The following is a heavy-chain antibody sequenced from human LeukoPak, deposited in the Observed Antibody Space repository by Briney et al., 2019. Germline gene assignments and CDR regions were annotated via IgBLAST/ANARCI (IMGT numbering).Heavy chain of an antibody. CDR2: INHSGST. Sequence: SETLSLTCTVSGGSISSSSYYWGWIRQPPGKGLEWIGEINHSGSTNYNPSLKSRVTISVDTSKNQFSLKLSSVTAADTAVYYCARGAIDYLTQDWGQGTLVTVSS. CDR1: GGSISSSSYY. D-gene: IGHD3-10*01. CDR3: ARGAIDYLTQD. J-gene: IGHJ4*02. V-gene: IGHV4-39*07.